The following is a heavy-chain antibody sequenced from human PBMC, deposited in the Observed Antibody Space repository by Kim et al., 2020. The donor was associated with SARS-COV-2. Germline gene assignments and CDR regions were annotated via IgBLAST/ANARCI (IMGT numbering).Heavy chain of an antibody. J-gene: IGHJ4*02. CDR2: TSGNGGNT. D-gene: IGHD6-13*01. CDR1: GFNFYNYA. V-gene: IGHV3-23*01. CDR3: AKVSSSWWFDY. Sequence: GGSLRLSCAASGFNFYNYAMSWVRQAPGKGLEWVSSTSGNGGNTYYADSVKGRFTISRDNSRNTLYLQMNSLRAEDTAIYYCAKVSSSWWFDYWGQGTLVIVSS.